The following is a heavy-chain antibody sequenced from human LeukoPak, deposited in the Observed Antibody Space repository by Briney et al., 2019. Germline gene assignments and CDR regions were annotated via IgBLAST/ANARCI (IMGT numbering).Heavy chain of an antibody. Sequence: PGGSLRLSCAASGFTFSSYWMHWVRQAPGKGLVWVSRINSDGSSTSYADSVKGRFTISRDNAKNSLYLQMNSLRAEDTALYYCARVRIYRTYDYWGQGTLVTVSS. J-gene: IGHJ4*02. CDR2: INSDGSST. V-gene: IGHV3-74*01. CDR1: GFTFSSYW. D-gene: IGHD3-3*01. CDR3: ARVRIYRTYDY.